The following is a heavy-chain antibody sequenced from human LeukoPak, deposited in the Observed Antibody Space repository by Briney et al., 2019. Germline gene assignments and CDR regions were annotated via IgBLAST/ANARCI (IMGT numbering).Heavy chain of an antibody. CDR3: ARYYDGSGYYDCFDY. D-gene: IGHD3-22*01. CDR2: INQDGSEK. J-gene: IGHJ4*02. V-gene: IGHV3-7*01. Sequence: GGSLRLSCAASGFTFSSYAMSWVRQAPGKGLEWVADINQDGSEKYYVDSVKGRFTISRDNAKNSLYLQMNSLRAEDTAVYYCARYYDGSGYYDCFDYWDQGSLVTVSS. CDR1: GFTFSSYA.